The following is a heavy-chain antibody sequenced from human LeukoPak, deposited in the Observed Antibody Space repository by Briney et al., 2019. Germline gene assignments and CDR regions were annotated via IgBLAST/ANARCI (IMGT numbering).Heavy chain of an antibody. CDR2: TYYTSKWYN. V-gene: IGHV6-1*01. D-gene: IGHD1-26*01. Sequence: SQTLSLTCAISGDSVSSNSATWIWIRQSPSRGLEWLGRTYYTSKWYNDYALSVKSRITFNPDTSKNQFSLHLNSVTPEDTAVYYCARISSPWSPRDAFDIWGQGTMVTVSS. J-gene: IGHJ3*02. CDR1: GDSVSSNSAT. CDR3: ARISSPWSPRDAFDI.